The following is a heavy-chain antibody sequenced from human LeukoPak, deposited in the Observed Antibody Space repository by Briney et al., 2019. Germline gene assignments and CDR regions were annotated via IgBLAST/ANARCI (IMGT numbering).Heavy chain of an antibody. V-gene: IGHV3-33*01. CDR2: TWYDGSNK. Sequence: GGSLRLSCAASGFTFSSYGMHWVRQAPGKGLEWVAVTWYDGSNKYYADSVKGRFTISRDNSKNTLYLQMNSLRAEDTAVYYCARVNINNWHSCDYWGQGTLVTVSS. D-gene: IGHD1-1*01. CDR3: ARVNINNWHSCDY. J-gene: IGHJ4*02. CDR1: GFTFSSYG.